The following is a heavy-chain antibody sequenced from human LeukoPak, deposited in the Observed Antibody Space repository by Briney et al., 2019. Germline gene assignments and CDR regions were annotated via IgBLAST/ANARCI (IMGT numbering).Heavy chain of an antibody. Sequence: GGSLRLSCAASEFTFSSYWMSWVRQAPGKGLEWVANIKQDGSEKYYVDSVKGRFTISRDNAKNSLYLQMNSLRAEDTAVYYCARHEVLRFLEWSNWFDPWGQGTLVTVSS. J-gene: IGHJ5*02. CDR2: IKQDGSEK. D-gene: IGHD3-3*01. CDR3: ARHEVLRFLEWSNWFDP. V-gene: IGHV3-7*01. CDR1: EFTFSSYW.